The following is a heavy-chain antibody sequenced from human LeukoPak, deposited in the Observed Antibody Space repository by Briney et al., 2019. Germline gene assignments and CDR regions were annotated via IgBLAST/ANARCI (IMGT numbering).Heavy chain of an antibody. J-gene: IGHJ4*02. CDR2: IKEDGSEK. CDR1: GFTFSSYW. CDR3: ASGSYCEC. Sequence: GGSLRLSCAASGFTFSSYWMTWVRQAPGKGLEWVANIKEDGSEKYYVDSVKGRFTISRDNAKNSLYLQMNSLRAEDTAVYYCASGSYCECCGQGALVTVSS. D-gene: IGHD1-26*01. V-gene: IGHV3-7*01.